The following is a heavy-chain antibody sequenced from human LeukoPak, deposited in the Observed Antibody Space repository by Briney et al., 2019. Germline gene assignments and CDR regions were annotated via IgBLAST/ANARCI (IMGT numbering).Heavy chain of an antibody. Sequence: ASVKVSCKASGYTFTNYAMNWVRQAPGQGLEWMGWINTNTGNPTYAQGFTGRFVFSLDTSVSTAYLQISSLKAEDTAVYYCARSEYSGYDSLFDYWGQGTLVTVSS. D-gene: IGHD5-12*01. CDR2: INTNTGNP. CDR3: ARSEYSGYDSLFDY. J-gene: IGHJ4*02. CDR1: GYTFTNYA. V-gene: IGHV7-4-1*02.